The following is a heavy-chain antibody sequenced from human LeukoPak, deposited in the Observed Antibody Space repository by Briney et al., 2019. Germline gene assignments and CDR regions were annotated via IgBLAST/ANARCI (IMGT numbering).Heavy chain of an antibody. Sequence: SETLSLTCTVSGGSISSYFWSWIRQPPGKGLEWIGYIHYSGSTNYNPFLKSRVTISVDTSKNQFSLRLSSVTATDTAVYYCARDGYSGSSLFDYWGQGTLVTVSS. D-gene: IGHD1-26*01. CDR1: GGSISSYF. V-gene: IGHV4-59*01. CDR2: IHYSGST. CDR3: ARDGYSGSSLFDY. J-gene: IGHJ4*02.